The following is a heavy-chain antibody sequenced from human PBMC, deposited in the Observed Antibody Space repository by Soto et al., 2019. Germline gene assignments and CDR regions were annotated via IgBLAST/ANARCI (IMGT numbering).Heavy chain of an antibody. CDR2: IYYRGST. CDR1: GGSISSGDYY. V-gene: IGHV4-30-4*01. D-gene: IGHD5-18*01. J-gene: IGHJ6*02. Sequence: QLQLQELGPGLVKPSQTLSLTCTVSGGSISSGDYYWSWIRQPPGKVLEWIGYIYYRGSTYYNPSLKSRVTISVDTTKNQFSLKLSSVTASDTAVYYCARASPVVTDVWGQGTTVTVSS. CDR3: ARASPVVTDV.